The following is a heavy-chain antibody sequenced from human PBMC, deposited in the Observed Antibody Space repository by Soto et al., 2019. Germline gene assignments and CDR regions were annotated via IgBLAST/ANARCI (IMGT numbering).Heavy chain of an antibody. CDR2: IYYSGST. J-gene: IGHJ3*02. D-gene: IGHD6-19*01. CDR3: ARGGDEQWLVRDAFDI. V-gene: IGHV4-31*03. Sequence: QVQLQESGPGLVKPSQTLSLTCTVSGGSISSGGYYWSWIRQHPGKGLEWIGYIYYSGSTYYNPSLKSRVTISVDPSKNQFSLKLSSVTAADTAVYYCARGGDEQWLVRDAFDIWGQGTMVTVSS. CDR1: GGSISSGGYY.